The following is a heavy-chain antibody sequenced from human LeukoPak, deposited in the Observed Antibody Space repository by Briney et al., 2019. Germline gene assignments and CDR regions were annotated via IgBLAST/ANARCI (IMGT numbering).Heavy chain of an antibody. V-gene: IGHV3-30-3*01. CDR2: ISYDGSNK. CDR3: ARAPFYGSGSYLHLFDY. D-gene: IGHD3-10*01. CDR1: GFTFSSYA. Sequence: PGRSLRLSCAASGFTFSSYAMHWVRQAPGKGLEWVAVISYDGSNKYYADSVKGRFTISRDNAKNSLYLQMNSLRAEDTAVYYCARAPFYGSGSYLHLFDYWGQGTLVTVSS. J-gene: IGHJ4*02.